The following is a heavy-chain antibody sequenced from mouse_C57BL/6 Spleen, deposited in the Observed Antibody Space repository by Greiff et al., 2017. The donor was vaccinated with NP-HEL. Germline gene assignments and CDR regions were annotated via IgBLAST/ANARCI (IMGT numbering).Heavy chain of an antibody. Sequence: QVQLQQSGPELVKPGASVKISCKASGYAFSSSWMNWVKQRPGKGLEWIGRIYPGDGDTNYNGKFKGKATLTADKSSSTAYMQLSSLTSEDSAVYCCARYYSNPFAYWGQGTLVTVSA. D-gene: IGHD2-5*01. J-gene: IGHJ3*01. CDR1: GYAFSSSW. CDR3: ARYYSNPFAY. V-gene: IGHV1-82*01. CDR2: IYPGDGDT.